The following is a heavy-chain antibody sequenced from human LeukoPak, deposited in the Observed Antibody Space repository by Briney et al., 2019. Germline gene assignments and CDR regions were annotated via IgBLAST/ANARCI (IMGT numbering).Heavy chain of an antibody. J-gene: IGHJ4*02. V-gene: IGHV3-21*01. D-gene: IGHD6-19*01. CDR3: AKIWGSSGWYEYSFDY. CDR1: GFTFSSYS. CDR2: ISSSGSYI. Sequence: GGSLRLSWAASGFTFSSYSMNWVRQAPGKGLEWVSSISSSGSYIYYADSVKGRFTISRDNAKNSLYLQMNSLRAEDTAVYYCAKIWGSSGWYEYSFDYWGQGTLVTVSS.